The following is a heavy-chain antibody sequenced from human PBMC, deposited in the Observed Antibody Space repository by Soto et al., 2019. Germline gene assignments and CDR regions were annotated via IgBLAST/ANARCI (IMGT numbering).Heavy chain of an antibody. CDR1: AYSFIDHY. J-gene: IGHJ3*02. D-gene: IGHD1-7*01. V-gene: IGHV1-2*02. CDR2: VKPNSGGT. CDR3: ARGGLYNWNYGARDSFDI. Sequence: QGQLVQSGAEVKKPGASVRVSCKASAYSFIDHYIHWVRQAPGQGLEWMGWVKPNSGGTHYAQIFQGRVTLTRDTSINTAYMELGSLTADDTALYYCARGGLYNWNYGARDSFDIWGQVAMVTVAS.